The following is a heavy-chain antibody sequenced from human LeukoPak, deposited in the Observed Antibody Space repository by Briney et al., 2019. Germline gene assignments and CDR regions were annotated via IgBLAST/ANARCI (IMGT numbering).Heavy chain of an antibody. CDR1: GFTFNSFD. Sequence: GVSLRLSCAASGFTFNSFDMRCVRQAPGKGWEWVGGMSGSGGSTCYADYVKGQVTISRDKSKNTVYLQMSSLRSEDTAVYYCAKGRKGYYCGMDVWGQGTTVTVSS. CDR2: MSGSGGST. J-gene: IGHJ6*02. V-gene: IGHV3-23*01. CDR3: AKGRKGYYCGMDV.